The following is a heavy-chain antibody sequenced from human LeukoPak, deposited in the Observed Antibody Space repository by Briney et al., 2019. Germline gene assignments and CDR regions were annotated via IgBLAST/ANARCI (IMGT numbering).Heavy chain of an antibody. Sequence: RASVKLSCKASGGTFSSYAISWVRQPPGQGLEWMGGIIPIFGTANYAQKFQGRVTITADKSPSTAYMELSSLRSEDTAVYYCARDPVHYDILTGYYFSEANWFDPWGQGTLVTVSS. CDR1: GGTFSSYA. CDR3: ARDPVHYDILTGYYFSEANWFDP. D-gene: IGHD3-9*01. V-gene: IGHV1-69*06. CDR2: IIPIFGTA. J-gene: IGHJ5*02.